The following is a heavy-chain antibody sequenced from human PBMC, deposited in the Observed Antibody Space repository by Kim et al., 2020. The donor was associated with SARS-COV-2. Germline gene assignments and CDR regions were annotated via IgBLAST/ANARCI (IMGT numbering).Heavy chain of an antibody. CDR2: ILYDGSNK. J-gene: IGHJ5*02. D-gene: IGHD3-10*01. Sequence: GGSLRLSCAASGFTFSSYSMHWVRQAPGKGLEWVAAILYDGSNKYYADSVKGRFTISRDNSKNTLYLQMNSLRAEDTAVYFCARPLWFGVLLNNWFDPWGQGTLVTVSS. CDR3: ARPLWFGVLLNNWFDP. CDR1: GFTFSSYS. V-gene: IGHV3-30*04.